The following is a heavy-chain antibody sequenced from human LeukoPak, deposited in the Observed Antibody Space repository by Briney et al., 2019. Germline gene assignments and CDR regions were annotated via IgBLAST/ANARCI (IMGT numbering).Heavy chain of an antibody. CDR1: GFTFSSYA. D-gene: IGHD5-12*01. V-gene: IGHV3-23*01. J-gene: IGHJ4*02. Sequence: GGSLRLSCAASGFTFSSYAMSWVRQAPGKGLEWGSAISGSGGSTYYADSVKGRFTISRDNSKNTLYLQMNSLRAEDTAVYYCAKHDLEWLPTPPDYWGQGTLVTVSS. CDR2: ISGSGGST. CDR3: AKHDLEWLPTPPDY.